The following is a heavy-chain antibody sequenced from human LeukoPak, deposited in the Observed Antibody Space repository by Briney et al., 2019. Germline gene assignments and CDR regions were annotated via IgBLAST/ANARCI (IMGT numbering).Heavy chain of an antibody. J-gene: IGHJ4*02. V-gene: IGHV1-18*01. Sequence: ASVRVSCKPSGHIFTSYGITWVRQAPGQGLEWMGWIGGYNGDTNYAQKLQDRVTMTTDTSTNTAYMELRGLRSDDTAVYYCARDPSNTSGWYIFFDYWGQGTLVTVSS. CDR2: IGGYNGDT. CDR1: GHIFTSYG. CDR3: ARDPSNTSGWYIFFDY. D-gene: IGHD6-19*01.